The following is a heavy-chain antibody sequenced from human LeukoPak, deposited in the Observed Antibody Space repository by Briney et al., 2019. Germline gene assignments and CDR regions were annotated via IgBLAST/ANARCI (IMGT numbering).Heavy chain of an antibody. J-gene: IGHJ4*02. CDR3: ARARITLAREFIIKADY. D-gene: IGHD3-10*01. V-gene: IGHV3-7*03. Sequence: PGGSLRLSCAASGFSFSTYWMSWVRQAPGKGLEWMASIKQDGSDKYYVESVMGRFTISRDNAKNSLYLQMNSVRAEVTAVYYCARARITLAREFIIKADYWGQGTLVTVSS. CDR1: GFSFSTYW. CDR2: IKQDGSDK.